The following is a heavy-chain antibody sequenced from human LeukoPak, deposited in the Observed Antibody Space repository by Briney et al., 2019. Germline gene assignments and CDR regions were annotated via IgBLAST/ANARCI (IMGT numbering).Heavy chain of an antibody. J-gene: IGHJ3*02. CDR2: IFSSGST. V-gene: IGHV4-39*01. Sequence: SETLSLTCTVSGGSISSSSAYWGWIRQPPGMGLEWIGSIFSSGSTYYNPSLKSRVIMSVDTSKNQFSLKLNSVTAADTAVYYCARPGASGNLDAFDIWGQGTMVTVSP. D-gene: IGHD3-10*01. CDR3: ARPGASGNLDAFDI. CDR1: GGSISSSSAY.